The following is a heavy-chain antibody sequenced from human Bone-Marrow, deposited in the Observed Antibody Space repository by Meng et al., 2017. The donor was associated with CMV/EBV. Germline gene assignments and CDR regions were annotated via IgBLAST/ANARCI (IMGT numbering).Heavy chain of an antibody. CDR2: VNPHSGAA. CDR1: GYTFTGHY. V-gene: IGHV1-2*02. Sequence: ASVKVSCKASGYTFTGHYLHWVRQAPGQGLEWMGWVNPHSGAAKSAQKFHGRVTMTRDTSISTVYIVLNSLTYDDTAVYYCAVMTTVTTGPILDWYFDLWGRGTLVTVSS. D-gene: IGHD4-11*01. J-gene: IGHJ2*01. CDR3: AVMTTVTTGPILDWYFDL.